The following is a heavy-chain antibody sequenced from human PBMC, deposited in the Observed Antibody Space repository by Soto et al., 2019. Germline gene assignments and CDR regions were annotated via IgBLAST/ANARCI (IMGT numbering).Heavy chain of an antibody. Sequence: GEALKISCKGSGYSFTSYWISWVRQMPGKGLEWMGRIDPSDSYTNYSPSFQGHVTISADKSISTAYLQWSSLKASDTAMYYCATSGSLYYYYGMDVWGQGTTVTVSS. CDR3: ATSGSLYYYYGMDV. D-gene: IGHD1-26*01. CDR1: GYSFTSYW. CDR2: IDPSDSYT. J-gene: IGHJ6*02. V-gene: IGHV5-10-1*01.